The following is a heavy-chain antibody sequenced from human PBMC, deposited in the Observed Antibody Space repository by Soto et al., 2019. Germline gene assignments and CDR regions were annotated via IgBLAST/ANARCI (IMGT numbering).Heavy chain of an antibody. V-gene: IGHV4-31*03. Sequence: SETLSLTCTVSGGSISSGGYYWSWIRQHPGKGLEWIGYIYYSGSTYYNPSLKSRVTISVDTSKNQFSLKLSSVTAADTAVYYCAREYYDILTGYPDAFDIWGQGTMVT. CDR1: GGSISSGGYY. CDR2: IYYSGST. D-gene: IGHD3-9*01. CDR3: AREYYDILTGYPDAFDI. J-gene: IGHJ3*02.